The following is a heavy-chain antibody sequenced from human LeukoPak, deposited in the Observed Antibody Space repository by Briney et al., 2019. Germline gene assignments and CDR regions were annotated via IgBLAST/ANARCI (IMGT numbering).Heavy chain of an antibody. J-gene: IGHJ4*02. CDR1: GGSISSGGYY. V-gene: IGHV4-30-2*01. D-gene: IGHD3-16*01. Sequence: SETLSLTCTVSGGSISSGGYYWSWIRQPPGKGLEWIGYIYHSGSTYYNPSLKSRVTISVDRSKNQFSLKLSSVTAADTAVYYCARALWGGPDYWGQGTLVTVSS. CDR3: ARALWGGPDY. CDR2: IYHSGST.